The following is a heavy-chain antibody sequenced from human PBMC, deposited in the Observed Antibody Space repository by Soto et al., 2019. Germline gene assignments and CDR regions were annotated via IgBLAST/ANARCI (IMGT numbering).Heavy chain of an antibody. V-gene: IGHV3-30*18. Sequence: LRLSCAASGFTFSSYGMHWVRQAPGKGLEWVAVISYDGSNKYYADSVKGRFTISRDNSKNTLYLQMNSLRAEDTAVYYCAKEGYCSGGSCSYYYYYGMDVWGQGTTVTVSS. CDR1: GFTFSSYG. D-gene: IGHD2-15*01. CDR3: AKEGYCSGGSCSYYYYYGMDV. J-gene: IGHJ6*02. CDR2: ISYDGSNK.